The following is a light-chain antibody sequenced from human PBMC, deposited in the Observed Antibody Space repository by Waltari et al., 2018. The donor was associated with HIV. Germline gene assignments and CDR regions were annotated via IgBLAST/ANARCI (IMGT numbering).Light chain of an antibody. CDR2: EVS. V-gene: IGLV2-14*01. CDR1: SSDVGGYNY. CDR3: SSYTSSITV. Sequence: QSALTQPASVSGSPGQSITISCTGTSSDVGGYNYVSWYQQHPGKAPKLMIYEVSNRPSGVSNRFSGSQSGNTSSLTISGLQAEDEADYYCSSYTSSITVFGTGTKVTVL. J-gene: IGLJ1*01.